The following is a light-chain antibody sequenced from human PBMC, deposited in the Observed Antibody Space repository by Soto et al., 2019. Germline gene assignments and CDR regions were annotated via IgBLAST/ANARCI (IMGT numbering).Light chain of an antibody. J-gene: IGKJ5*01. CDR1: QSISSW. CDR3: QQRYSTPVT. V-gene: IGKV1-39*01. CDR2: AAS. Sequence: DIQMTQSPSTLSASVGDRITIPCRASQSISSWLAWYQQKPGKAPKLLIYAASSFQSGVPSRFSGSGSGTDFTLTISSLQPEDFATYYCQQRYSTPVTFAQGTRLGI.